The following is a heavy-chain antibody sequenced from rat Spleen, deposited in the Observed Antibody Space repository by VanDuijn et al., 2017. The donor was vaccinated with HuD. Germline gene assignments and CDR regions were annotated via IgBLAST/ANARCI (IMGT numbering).Heavy chain of an antibody. CDR3: ARPTTGIPFNY. CDR1: GFTFNNYW. Sequence: EVQLVESGGGLVQPGRSLKLSCVASGFTFNNYWMTWIRQAPGKGLEWVASISHDGGSPHYRDSVKGRFTISRDNAKSTLYLQVDSLRSEDTAIYYCARPTTGIPFNYWGQGVMVTVSS. CDR2: ISHDGGSP. V-gene: IGHV5-31*01. J-gene: IGHJ2*01. D-gene: IGHD1-9*01.